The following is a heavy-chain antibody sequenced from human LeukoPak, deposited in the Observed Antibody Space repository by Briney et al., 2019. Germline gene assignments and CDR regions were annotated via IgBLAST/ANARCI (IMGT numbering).Heavy chain of an antibody. Sequence: PGGSLRLSCAASGFTFSDEYMSWIRQAPGKGLEWDSYISNSGSYTNYADSVKGRFTISRDNAKNSLYLQMNSLRAEDTAVYYCARSRGAGPGAYFDYWGQGTLITVSS. CDR2: ISNSGSYT. D-gene: IGHD6-19*01. V-gene: IGHV3-11*03. CDR3: ARSRGAGPGAYFDY. J-gene: IGHJ4*02. CDR1: GFTFSDEY.